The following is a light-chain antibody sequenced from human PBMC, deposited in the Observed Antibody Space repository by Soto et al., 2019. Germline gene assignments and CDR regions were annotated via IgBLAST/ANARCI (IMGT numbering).Light chain of an antibody. V-gene: IGLV2-14*01. Sequence: QSALTQPASVSGSPGQSITISCTGTSSDIGSNNYVSWFQQRPGKAPTLIIYEVSNRPSEVSTHFSGSKSGNTASLTISGLRPEDEAEYYCSSYTTTPRLFGGGTKLTVL. CDR3: SSYTTTPRL. J-gene: IGLJ3*02. CDR1: SSDIGSNNY. CDR2: EVS.